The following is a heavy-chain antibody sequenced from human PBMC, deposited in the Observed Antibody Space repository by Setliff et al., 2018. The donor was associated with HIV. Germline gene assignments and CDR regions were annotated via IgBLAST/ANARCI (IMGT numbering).Heavy chain of an antibody. V-gene: IGHV4-4*02. Sequence: PSETLSLTCAVSGVSISTNNFWSWVRQPPGKGLEWIGDAHHRGRTNYNPSLKSRVTISVDDSKNEFSLKVTSVTAADTAVYYCALDEAAAGVGQGKFLYWGQGILVPSPQ. CDR2: AHHRGRT. CDR3: ALDEAAAGVGQGKFLY. D-gene: IGHD6-13*01. J-gene: IGHJ4*02. CDR1: GVSISTNNF.